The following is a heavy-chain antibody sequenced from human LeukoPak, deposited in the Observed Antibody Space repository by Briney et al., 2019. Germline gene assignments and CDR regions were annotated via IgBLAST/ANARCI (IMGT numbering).Heavy chain of an antibody. CDR2: IYPGDSDT. D-gene: IGHD6-19*01. Sequence: GGSLKTSRKGSGYSFTRYWIGRVRQMPGKGPGWVGIIYPGDSDTRYSPSFQGQVTISADKSISTAYLQWSSLKASDTAMYYCARLVSGWYNWFDPWGQGTLVTVSS. CDR1: GYSFTRYW. V-gene: IGHV5-51*01. J-gene: IGHJ5*02. CDR3: ARLVSGWYNWFDP.